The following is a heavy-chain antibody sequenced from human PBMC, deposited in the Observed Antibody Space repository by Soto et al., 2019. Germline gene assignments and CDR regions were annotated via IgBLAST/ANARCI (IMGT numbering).Heavy chain of an antibody. V-gene: IGHV4-31*03. Sequence: SETLSLTCTVSGGSISSGGYYWSWIRQHPGKGLEWIGYIYYSVSTYYNPSLKSRVTISVDTSKNQFSLKLSSVTAAGTAVYYCARDEYYCDSSYAFDIWGQGTMVTVSS. CDR2: IYYSVST. D-gene: IGHD3-22*01. J-gene: IGHJ3*02. CDR1: GGSISSGGYY. CDR3: ARDEYYCDSSYAFDI.